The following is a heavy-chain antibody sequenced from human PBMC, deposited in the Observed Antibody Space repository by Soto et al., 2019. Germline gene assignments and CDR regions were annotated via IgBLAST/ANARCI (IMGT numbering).Heavy chain of an antibody. D-gene: IGHD3-3*01. CDR2: IKSKTGGGTT. CDR1: GFTFSNAW. Sequence: GGSLRLSCAASGFTFSNAWMNWFRQAPGKGLEWVGRIKSKTGGGTTDYAAPMKGRFTISRDDSKNTLYLQMNSLKTEDTAVYYCTTVSSDFWDTNYYFDYWGQGTLVTVSS. J-gene: IGHJ4*02. V-gene: IGHV3-15*07. CDR3: TTVSSDFWDTNYYFDY.